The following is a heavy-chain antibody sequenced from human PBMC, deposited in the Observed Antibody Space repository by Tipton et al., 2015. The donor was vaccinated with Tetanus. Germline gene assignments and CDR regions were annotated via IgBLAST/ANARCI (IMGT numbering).Heavy chain of an antibody. J-gene: IGHJ3*02. Sequence: TLSLTCTVSGGSISSYYWSWIRQPPGKGLEWIGYIYYSGSTNYNPSLKSRVTISVDTSKNQFSLKLSSVTAADTAVYYCARDRMGITMTSGAFDIWGQGTMVTVSS. D-gene: IGHD3-22*01. V-gene: IGHV4-59*01. CDR1: GGSISSYY. CDR2: IYYSGST. CDR3: ARDRMGITMTSGAFDI.